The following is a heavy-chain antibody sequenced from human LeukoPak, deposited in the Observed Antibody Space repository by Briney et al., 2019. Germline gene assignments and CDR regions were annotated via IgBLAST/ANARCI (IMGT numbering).Heavy chain of an antibody. CDR1: GFTFSSYG. D-gene: IGHD3-9*01. Sequence: GGSLRLSCAASGFTFSSYGMHWVRQAPGKGLEWVAFIRYDGSNKYYADSVKGRFTISRDNSKNMLYLQMNSLRAEDTAVYYCARGHYDILTGYPAGMDVWGQGTTVTVSS. CDR3: ARGHYDILTGYPAGMDV. V-gene: IGHV3-30*02. J-gene: IGHJ6*02. CDR2: IRYDGSNK.